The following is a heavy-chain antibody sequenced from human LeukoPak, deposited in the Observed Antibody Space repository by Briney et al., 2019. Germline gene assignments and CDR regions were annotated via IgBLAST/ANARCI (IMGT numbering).Heavy chain of an antibody. CDR1: GYTFTSYA. J-gene: IGHJ4*02. Sequence: ASVKVFCKASGYTFTSYAMHCLRQAPGQRLELMGWTNAGNGNTKYSQKFQGRVTITRDTSASTAYMELSSLRSEDTAVYYCASHSYSSGPYYFGYWGQGTLVTVSS. D-gene: IGHD6-19*01. CDR2: TNAGNGNT. V-gene: IGHV1-3*01. CDR3: ASHSYSSGPYYFGY.